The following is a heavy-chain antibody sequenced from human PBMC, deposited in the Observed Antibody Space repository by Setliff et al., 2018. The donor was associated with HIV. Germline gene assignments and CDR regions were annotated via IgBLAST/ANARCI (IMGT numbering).Heavy chain of an antibody. Sequence: SETLSLTCSVSGGSFSGYHWNWIRQPAGKGLEWIGRIYYTGNTDYNPSLKSRVTMSMDTSKNQISLKLNSMTAADTAVYYCAQAQTSVSGSYYQYLQHWGQGTLVTVSS. J-gene: IGHJ1*01. CDR2: IYYTGNT. D-gene: IGHD3-10*01. V-gene: IGHV4-4*07. CDR1: GGSFSGYH. CDR3: AQAQTSVSGSYYQYLQH.